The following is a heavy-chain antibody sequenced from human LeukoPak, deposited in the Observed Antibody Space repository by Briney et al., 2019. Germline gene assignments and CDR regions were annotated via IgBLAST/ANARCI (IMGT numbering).Heavy chain of an antibody. J-gene: IGHJ5*02. CDR2: IYYSGST. Sequence: SETLSLTCTVSGGSFSSGGNYWGWIGQHPGKGLEGIGYIYYSGSTYYNPSLKSRVTISVDTSKNQFSLKLSSVTAADTAVYYCARGGTENSGNWFDPWGQGTLVTVSS. V-gene: IGHV4-31*03. CDR1: GGSFSSGGNY. CDR3: ARGGTENSGNWFDP. D-gene: IGHD3-16*01.